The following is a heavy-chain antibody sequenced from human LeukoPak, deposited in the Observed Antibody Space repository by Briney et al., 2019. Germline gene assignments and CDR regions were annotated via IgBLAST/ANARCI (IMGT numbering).Heavy chain of an antibody. CDR3: ARKAGRCSGGSCYSPNYYYYYMDV. J-gene: IGHJ6*03. Sequence: PSETLSLTCAVYGGSFNGYYWSWIRQPPGKGLEWIGEINHSGSTNYNPSLKSRVTISVDTSKNQFSLKLSSVTAADTAVYYCARKAGRCSGGSCYSPNYYYYYMDVWGKGTTVTVSS. CDR1: GGSFNGYY. V-gene: IGHV4-34*01. D-gene: IGHD2-15*01. CDR2: INHSGST.